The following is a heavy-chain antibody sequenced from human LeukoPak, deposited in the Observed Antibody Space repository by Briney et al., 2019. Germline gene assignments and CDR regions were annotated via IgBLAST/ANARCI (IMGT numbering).Heavy chain of an antibody. V-gene: IGHV6-1*01. CDR2: TYYRSTWYN. Sequence: SQTLSLTCAISGDSVSSNSAAWNWIRQSPSRGLEWLGRTYYRSTWYNQYAVSVKGRITINPDTSRNQFSLHLNSVTPEDTSMYYCAQGEGYFDFWGQGTLVTVSS. CDR3: AQGEGYFDF. CDR1: GDSVSSNSAA. J-gene: IGHJ4*02.